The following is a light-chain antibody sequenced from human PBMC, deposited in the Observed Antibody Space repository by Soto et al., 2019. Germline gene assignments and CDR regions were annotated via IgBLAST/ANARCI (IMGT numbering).Light chain of an antibody. CDR2: EVS. CDR1: SSDVGGYNY. Sequence: QSALTQPPSASGSPGQSVTISCTGTSSDVGGYNYVSWYQHHPGKAPKLMIYEVSKRPSAVPDRFSGSKSGNTASLTVSGLQAEDEADYYCSSYAGSNIGVFGGGTKVTVL. J-gene: IGLJ2*01. V-gene: IGLV2-8*01. CDR3: SSYAGSNIGV.